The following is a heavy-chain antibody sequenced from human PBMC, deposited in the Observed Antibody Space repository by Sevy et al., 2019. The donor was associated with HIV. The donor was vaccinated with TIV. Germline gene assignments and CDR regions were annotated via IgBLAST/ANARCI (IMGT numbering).Heavy chain of an antibody. Sequence: GGSLRLSCAVSGFSFDSYGMTWVRQAPGKGLEWVSGISGSGTRTYYADSVKGRFIISRDNSKNTQYLQMNSFRSEDTAIYYCAKGGGGHYDPDEIGYYFYYYNMDVWGKGTTVTVSS. CDR1: GFSFDSYG. CDR2: ISGSGTRT. CDR3: AKGGGGHYDPDEIGYYFYYYNMDV. J-gene: IGHJ6*03. D-gene: IGHD3-22*01. V-gene: IGHV3-23*01.